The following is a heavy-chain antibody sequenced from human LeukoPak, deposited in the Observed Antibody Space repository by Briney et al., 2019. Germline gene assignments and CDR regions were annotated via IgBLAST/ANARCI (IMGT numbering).Heavy chain of an antibody. V-gene: IGHV3-21*01. CDR3: ARERAPRYYYGSGSYYGSDY. D-gene: IGHD3-10*01. J-gene: IGHJ4*02. CDR2: ISSSSSYI. Sequence: GGSLRLSCAASGFTFSSYAMSWVRQAPGKGLEWVSSISSSSSYIYYADSVKGRFTISRDNAKNSLYLQMNSLRAEDTAVYYCARERAPRYYYGSGSYYGSDYWGQGTLVTVSS. CDR1: GFTFSSYA.